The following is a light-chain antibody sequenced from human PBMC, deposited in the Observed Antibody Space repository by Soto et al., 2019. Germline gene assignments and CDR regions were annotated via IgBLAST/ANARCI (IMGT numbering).Light chain of an antibody. CDR1: QSVSSNY. CDR3: QQYGSTPPIT. CDR2: GAS. Sequence: EIVLTQSPGTLSLSPGERATLSCRASQSVSSNYLAWYQQNPGQAPRLLIYGASSRATGIPDRFSGSGSGTDFTLTISRLEPEDFAVYYCQQYGSTPPITFGQGTRLEI. J-gene: IGKJ5*01. V-gene: IGKV3-20*01.